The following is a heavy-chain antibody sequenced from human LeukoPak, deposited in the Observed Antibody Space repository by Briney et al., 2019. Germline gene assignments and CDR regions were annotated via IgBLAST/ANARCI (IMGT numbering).Heavy chain of an antibody. J-gene: IGHJ4*02. CDR2: ISGSGGST. Sequence: GGSLRLSCAASVFTFSIYAMSGVRQAPGKGLEGVSAISGSGGSTYYADSVKGLFTISRDNSKNPLYLQMNSLRAEDTAVYYCACSPHYYFDYWGQGTLVTVSS. CDR3: ACSPHYYFDY. D-gene: IGHD2-15*01. CDR1: VFTFSIYA. V-gene: IGHV3-23*01.